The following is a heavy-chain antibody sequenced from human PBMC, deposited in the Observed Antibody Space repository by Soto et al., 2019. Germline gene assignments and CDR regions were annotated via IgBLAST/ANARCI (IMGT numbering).Heavy chain of an antibody. Sequence: QVQLQESGPGLVKPSGTLSLTCAVSGGSISSSNWWSWVRHPPGKGLEWIGEIYHSGSTNYNPSLKSRVTISVDKSNNQSPLKLSSVTAADTAVYYCAGDLTNNPNWYYGMDVWGQGTTVTVSS. CDR3: AGDLTNNPNWYYGMDV. V-gene: IGHV4-4*02. CDR2: IYHSGST. D-gene: IGHD3-9*01. CDR1: GGSISSSNW. J-gene: IGHJ6*02.